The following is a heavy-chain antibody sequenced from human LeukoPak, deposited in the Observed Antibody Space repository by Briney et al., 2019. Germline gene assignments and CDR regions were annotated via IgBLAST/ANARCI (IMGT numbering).Heavy chain of an antibody. CDR3: ARDWSYSSGWRENNDAFDI. Sequence: SVKVSFKASGGTFSSYAISWVRQAPGQGLEWMGGIIPIFGTANYAQKFQGRVTITADESTSTAYMELSSLRSEDTAVYYCARDWSYSSGWRENNDAFDIWGQGTMVTVSS. D-gene: IGHD6-19*01. CDR1: GGTFSSYA. CDR2: IIPIFGTA. V-gene: IGHV1-69*01. J-gene: IGHJ3*02.